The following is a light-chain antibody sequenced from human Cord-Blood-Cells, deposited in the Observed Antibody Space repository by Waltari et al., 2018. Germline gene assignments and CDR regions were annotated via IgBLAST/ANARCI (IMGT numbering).Light chain of an antibody. V-gene: IGKV3-15*01. J-gene: IGKJ4*01. CDR1: QSVSSN. CDR2: GAS. Sequence: EIVMTQSPATLSVSPGERATLSCRASQSVSSNLAWYQQKPGQAPRLLIYGASPRATGIPARFSGSRSGTEFTLTISSLQSEDFAVYYCQQHNNWPLTFGGGTKVEIK. CDR3: QQHNNWPLT.